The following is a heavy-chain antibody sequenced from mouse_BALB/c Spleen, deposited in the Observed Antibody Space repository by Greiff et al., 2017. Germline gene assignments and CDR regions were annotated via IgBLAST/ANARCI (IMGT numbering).Heavy chain of an antibody. V-gene: IGHV3-8*02. CDR1: GDSITSGY. Sequence: EVQLVESGPSLVKPSQSLSLTCSVTGDSITSGYWNWIRKFPGNKLEYMGYISYSGSTYYNPSLKSRIAIPRDTANTQSYLRLNSVTTEDTATYYCGRYVYDSCFDYWGQGTTLTVSS. CDR2: ISYSGST. D-gene: IGHD2-3*01. J-gene: IGHJ2*01. CDR3: GRYVYDSCFDY.